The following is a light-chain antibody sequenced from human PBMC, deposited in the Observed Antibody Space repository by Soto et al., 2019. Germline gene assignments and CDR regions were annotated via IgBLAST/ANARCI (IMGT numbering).Light chain of an antibody. CDR3: QQYNSYPWT. CDR1: QGISSY. V-gene: IGKV1-9*01. Sequence: DIQLTQSPSFLSASVGDRVTITCRASQGISSYLAWYQQKPGKAPKLLIYAASTLQSGVPSRFSGSGSGTEFTLTISRLEPDDFATYYCQQYNSYPWTFGQGTKVDIK. CDR2: AAS. J-gene: IGKJ1*01.